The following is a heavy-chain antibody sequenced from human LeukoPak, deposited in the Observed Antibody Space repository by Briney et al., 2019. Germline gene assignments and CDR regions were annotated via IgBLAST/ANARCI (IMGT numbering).Heavy chain of an antibody. CDR3: ARDKGNHPYNWFDP. CDR1: GFTFNNYA. V-gene: IGHV3-33*01. J-gene: IGHJ5*02. CDR2: IWYDGSNK. D-gene: IGHD1-14*01. Sequence: GGSLRLSCAASGFTFNNYAMHWVRQAPGKGLEWVTTIWYDGSNKYYGDSVKGRFTISRDNSKSTLYLQMNSLRAEDTAVYYCARDKGNHPYNWFDPWAREPWSPSPQ.